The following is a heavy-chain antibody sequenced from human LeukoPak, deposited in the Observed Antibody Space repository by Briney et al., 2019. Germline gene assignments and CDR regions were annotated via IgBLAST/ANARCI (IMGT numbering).Heavy chain of an antibody. CDR3: ARYCSGGSCYLGFDAFDI. CDR2: IYSGGST. CDR1: GFTVSSNY. J-gene: IGHJ3*02. Sequence: RTGGSLRLSCAASGFTVSSNYMSWVRQAPGKGLEWVSVIYSGGSTYYADSVKGRFTISRDNSKNTLYLQMNSLRAEDTAVYYCARYCSGGSCYLGFDAFDIWGQGTMVTVSS. V-gene: IGHV3-53*01. D-gene: IGHD2-15*01.